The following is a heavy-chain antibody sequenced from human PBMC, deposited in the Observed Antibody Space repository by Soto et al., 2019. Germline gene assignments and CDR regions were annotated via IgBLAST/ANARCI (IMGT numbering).Heavy chain of an antibody. V-gene: IGHV5-51*01. J-gene: IGHJ4*01. CDR3: VRAYGKYFDY. D-gene: IGHD3-10*01. CDR2: IYPGDSDT. CDR1: GYTFTSYW. Sequence: PGESLKISCKGYGYTFTSYWIGWVRQLPGKGLEWMGIIYPGDSDTRYSPSFQGQVTISADKSISTAYLQWSSLRASDTAMYFCVRAYGKYFDYWGHGTPVTVSS.